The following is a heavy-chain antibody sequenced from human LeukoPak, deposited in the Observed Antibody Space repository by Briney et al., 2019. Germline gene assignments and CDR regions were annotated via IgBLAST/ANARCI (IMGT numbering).Heavy chain of an antibody. CDR3: AGAGSETQWRAFDF. J-gene: IGHJ4*02. CDR2: IGTAGDT. D-gene: IGHD6-19*01. CDR1: GFTFSRYD. V-gene: IGHV3-13*01. Sequence: QAGGSLRLSCAASGFTFSRYDVHWVREATGKGLEWVSCIGTAGDTYYAGSVKGRFTISRENAKNSLYLQMNSLTAGDTAVYYCAGAGSETQWRAFDFWGQRALVTVFS.